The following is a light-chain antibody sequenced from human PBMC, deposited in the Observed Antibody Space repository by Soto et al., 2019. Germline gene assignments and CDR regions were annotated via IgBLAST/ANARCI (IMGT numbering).Light chain of an antibody. J-gene: IGLJ1*01. CDR3: GSNTSSSTRV. CDR1: SSDVGGYNY. Sequence: QSALTQPASVSGSPGQSITISCTGTSSDVGGYNYVSWYQQHPGKAPKVTIYEVSNRPSGVANRFSGSTSGNTASLPISGLEDEDEGDYNCGSNTSSSTRVFGTGTKVTVL. CDR2: EVS. V-gene: IGLV2-14*01.